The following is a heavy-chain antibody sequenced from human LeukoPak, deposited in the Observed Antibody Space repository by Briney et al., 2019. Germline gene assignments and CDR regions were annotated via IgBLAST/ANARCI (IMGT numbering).Heavy chain of an antibody. J-gene: IGHJ6*04. CDR3: ARALILPVYYYYGMDV. Sequence: PGGSLRLSCAASGFTFSSYAMSWVRQAPGKGLEWVSAISGSGGSTYYADSVKGRFTISRDNSKNTLYLQMNSLRAEDTAVYYCARALILPVYYYYGMDVGGKGTTVPVPS. CDR2: ISGSGGST. V-gene: IGHV3-23*01. CDR1: GFTFSSYA. D-gene: IGHD3-9*01.